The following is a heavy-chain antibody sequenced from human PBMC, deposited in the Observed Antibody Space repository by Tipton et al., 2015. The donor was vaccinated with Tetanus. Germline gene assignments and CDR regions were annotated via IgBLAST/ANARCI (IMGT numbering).Heavy chain of an antibody. D-gene: IGHD3-3*01. CDR3: ARDNYDSKDFSDY. CDR1: GFIFNSYG. V-gene: IGHV3-48*03. J-gene: IGHJ4*02. Sequence: SLRLSCATSGFIFNSYGIHWVRQTPGKGLEWVAYISASGHPIFYTDSVKGRCTISTDNTKNHLYLQMNSLRVEDTGLYFCARDNYDSKDFSDYWGQGTLITVSS. CDR2: ISASGHPI.